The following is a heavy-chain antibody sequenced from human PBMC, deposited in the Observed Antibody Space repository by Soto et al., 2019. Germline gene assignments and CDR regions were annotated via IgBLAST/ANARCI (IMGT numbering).Heavy chain of an antibody. D-gene: IGHD2-15*01. J-gene: IGHJ5*02. CDR1: GYTFTSYG. CDR3: ARDPGYCSGGSCYDWLDP. V-gene: IGHV1-18*01. Sequence: ASVKVSCKASGYTFTSYGISWVRQAPGQGLEWMGWISAYNGNTNYAQKLQGRVTMTTDTSTSAAYMELRSLRSDDTAVYYCARDPGYCSGGSCYDWLDPWGQGTLVTVSS. CDR2: ISAYNGNT.